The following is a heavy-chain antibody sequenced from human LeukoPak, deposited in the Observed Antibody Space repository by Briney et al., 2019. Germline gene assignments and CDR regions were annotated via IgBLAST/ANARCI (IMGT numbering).Heavy chain of an antibody. V-gene: IGHV3-9*01. CDR3: ATGIAVAGNDAFDI. CDR1: GFTFDDYV. Sequence: GRSLRLSCAASGFTFDDYVMHWVRQAPGKGLEWVSSISWNSNSIGYAGSVKGRFTISGDNAKNSLYLQMTSLRVEDAALYYCATGIAVAGNDAFDIWGQGTMVTVSS. CDR2: ISWNSNSI. D-gene: IGHD6-19*01. J-gene: IGHJ3*02.